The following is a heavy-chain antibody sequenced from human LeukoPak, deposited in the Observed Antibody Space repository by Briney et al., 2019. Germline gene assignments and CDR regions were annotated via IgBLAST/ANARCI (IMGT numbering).Heavy chain of an antibody. V-gene: IGHV3-23*01. CDR3: AKQSGVVVPAAFAYSPDAFDI. CDR2: ISGSGGST. CDR1: GFTFSSYA. Sequence: GGSLRLSCAASGFTFSSYAMSWVRQAPGKGLEWVSAISGSGGSTYYTDSVKGRFTISRDNSKNTLYLQMNSLRAEDTAVYYCAKQSGVVVPAAFAYSPDAFDIWGQGTMVTVSS. J-gene: IGHJ3*02. D-gene: IGHD2-2*01.